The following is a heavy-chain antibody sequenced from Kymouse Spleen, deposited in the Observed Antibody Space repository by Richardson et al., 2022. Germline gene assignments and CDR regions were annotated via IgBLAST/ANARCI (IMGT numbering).Heavy chain of an antibody. CDR2: IYYSGST. CDR3: ARDYDFWSGYYTDYYYYYGMDV. CDR1: GGSISSGGYY. V-gene: IGHV4-31*03. Sequence: QVQLQESGPGLVKPSQTLSLTCTVSGGSISSGGYYWSWIRQHPGKGLEWIGYIYYSGSTYYNPSLKSRVTISVDTSKNQFSLKLSSVTAADTAVYYCARDYDFWSGYYTDYYYYYGMDVWGQGTTVTVSS. D-gene: IGHD3-3*01. J-gene: IGHJ6*02.